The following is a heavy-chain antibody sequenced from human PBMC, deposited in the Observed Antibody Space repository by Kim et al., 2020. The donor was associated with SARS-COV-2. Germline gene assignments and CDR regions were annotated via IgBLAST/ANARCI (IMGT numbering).Heavy chain of an antibody. V-gene: IGHV3-23*01. D-gene: IGHD3-10*01. J-gene: IGHJ4*02. CDR1: GFTFTSYA. CDR3: AKGRGEVLWFGEC. Sequence: GGSLRLSCAASGFTFTSYAMSWVRQAPGKGMEWVSAISGSGGSTYYADSVKGRFTISRDNSKNTLYLQMNSLRAEDTAVYYCAKGRGEVLWFGECWGQGTLVTVSS. CDR2: ISGSGGST.